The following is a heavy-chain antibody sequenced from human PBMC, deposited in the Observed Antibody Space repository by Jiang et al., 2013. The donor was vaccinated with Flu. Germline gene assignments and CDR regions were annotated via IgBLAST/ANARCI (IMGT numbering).Heavy chain of an antibody. CDR2: IYHSGST. CDR3: ARGYGSGRVGY. CDR1: GYSISSGYY. D-gene: IGHD3-10*01. J-gene: IGHJ4*02. V-gene: IGHV4-38-2*02. Sequence: PGLVKPSETLSLTCTVSGYSISSGYYWGWIRQPPGKGLEWIGSIYHSGSTYYNPSLKSRVTISVDTSKNQFSLKLSSVTAADTAVYYCARGYGSGRVGYWGQGTLVTVSS.